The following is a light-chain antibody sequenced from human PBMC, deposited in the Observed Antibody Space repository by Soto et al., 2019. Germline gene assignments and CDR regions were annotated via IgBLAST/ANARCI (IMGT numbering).Light chain of an antibody. V-gene: IGLV2-14*01. Sequence: QSVLTQPASVSGSPGQSITISCTGTSNDVGGYHYVSWYQQYPGKAPNLIIYEISHRPSGVSNRFSGSKSGNTASLTISGLRAEDEADYYCSSYTYSGTLVVFGGGTKVTVL. CDR1: SNDVGGYHY. CDR2: EIS. J-gene: IGLJ3*02. CDR3: SSYTYSGTLVV.